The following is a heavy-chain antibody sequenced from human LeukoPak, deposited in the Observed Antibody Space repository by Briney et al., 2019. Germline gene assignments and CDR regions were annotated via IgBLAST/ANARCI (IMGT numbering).Heavy chain of an antibody. D-gene: IGHD1-26*01. J-gene: IGHJ5*02. CDR2: INPNSGGT. Sequence: PWASVKVSCKASGYTFTGYYMHWVRQAPGRGLEWMGWINPNSGGTNYAQKFQGRVTMTRDTSISTAYMELSRLRSDDTAVYYCARDSGSYLGWFDPWGQGTLVTVSS. CDR1: GYTFTGYY. V-gene: IGHV1-2*02. CDR3: ARDSGSYLGWFDP.